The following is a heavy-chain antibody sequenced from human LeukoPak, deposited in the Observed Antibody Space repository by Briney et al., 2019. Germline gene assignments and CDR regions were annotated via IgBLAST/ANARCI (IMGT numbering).Heavy chain of an antibody. CDR2: ISNNGGDT. Sequence: GGSLGLSCAASGFSFSSYAMHWVRQAPGRGLEYVSAISNNGGDTYYANSVKGRFTISRDNSKNTLYLQMGSLRAEDMAVYYCARVGYGGNLDYWGQGTLVTVSS. J-gene: IGHJ4*02. V-gene: IGHV3-64*01. CDR1: GFSFSSYA. D-gene: IGHD4-23*01. CDR3: ARVGYGGNLDY.